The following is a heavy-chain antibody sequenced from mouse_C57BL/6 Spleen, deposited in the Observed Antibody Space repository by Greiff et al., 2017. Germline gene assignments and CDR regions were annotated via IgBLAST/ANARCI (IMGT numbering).Heavy chain of an antibody. J-gene: IGHJ3*01. CDR2: INPGSGGT. Sequence: VMLVESGAELVRPGTSVKVSCKASGYAFTNYLIEWVKQRPGQGLEWIGVINPGSGGTNYNEKFKGKATLTADKSSSTAYMQLSSLTSEDSAVYFCARPLLGTWFAYWGQGTLVTVSA. CDR1: GYAFTNYL. V-gene: IGHV1-54*01. D-gene: IGHD2-10*01. CDR3: ARPLLGTWFAY.